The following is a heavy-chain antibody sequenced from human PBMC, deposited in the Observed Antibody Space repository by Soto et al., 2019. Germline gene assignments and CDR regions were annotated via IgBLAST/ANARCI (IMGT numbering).Heavy chain of an antibody. CDR2: INPTSGDT. D-gene: IGHD3-10*02. CDR3: ATMLYYYYALDV. Sequence: QVQLVQSRVEVKKPGASVKVSCRASGYRFTDYYMHWVRQAPGHGLEWMGWINPTSGDTNFAQKFQGRVTLTRDTSLSTAYMELSSLRSDDSALYYCATMLYYYYALDVWGQGTTVTVSS. J-gene: IGHJ6*02. CDR1: GYRFTDYY. V-gene: IGHV1-2*02.